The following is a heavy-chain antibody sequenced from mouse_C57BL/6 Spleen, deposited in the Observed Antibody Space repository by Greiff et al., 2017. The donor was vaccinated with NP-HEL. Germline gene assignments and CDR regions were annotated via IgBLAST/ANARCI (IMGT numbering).Heavy chain of an antibody. CDR1: GYTFTSYW. J-gene: IGHJ4*01. Sequence: QVQLQQPGAELVKPGASVKLSCKASGYTFTSYWMQWVKQRPGQGLEWIGEIDPSDSYTNYNQKFKGKATLTVDTSSSTAYMQLSSLTSEDSAVYYCARRGGRMDYWGQGTSVTVSS. CDR3: ARRGGRMDY. CDR2: IDPSDSYT. V-gene: IGHV1-50*01.